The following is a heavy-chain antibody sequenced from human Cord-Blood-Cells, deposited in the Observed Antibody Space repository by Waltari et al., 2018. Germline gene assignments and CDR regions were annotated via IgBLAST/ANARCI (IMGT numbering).Heavy chain of an antibody. CDR2: IYHSGST. J-gene: IGHJ2*01. Sequence: QVQLQESGPGLVKTSETLSLTCTVPGYSIRSGYYWGWIRQPPGKGLEWIGSIYHSGSTYYNPSLKSRVTISVDTSKNQFSLKLSSVTAADTAVYYCARPSNWYFDLWGRGTLVTVSS. CDR1: GYSIRSGYY. CDR3: ARPSNWYFDL. V-gene: IGHV4-38-2*02.